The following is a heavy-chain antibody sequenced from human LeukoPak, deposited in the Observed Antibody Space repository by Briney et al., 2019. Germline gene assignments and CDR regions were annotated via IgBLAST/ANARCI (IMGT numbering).Heavy chain of an antibody. CDR2: IYSGSST. CDR1: GFTVSGNY. Sequence: PGGSLRLSCAAPGFTVSGNYMSWVRQAPGKGLEWVSVIYSGSSTCYADSVKGRFTISRDNSKNTLYLQMNSLRAEDTAVYYCARNGRGIAAADWFDPWGQGTLVTVSS. J-gene: IGHJ5*02. D-gene: IGHD6-13*01. V-gene: IGHV3-53*01. CDR3: ARNGRGIAAADWFDP.